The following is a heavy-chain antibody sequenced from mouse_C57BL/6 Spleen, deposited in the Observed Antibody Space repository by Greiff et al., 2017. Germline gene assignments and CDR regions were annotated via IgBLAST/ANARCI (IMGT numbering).Heavy chain of an antibody. CDR1: GYTFTSYW. Sequence: QVQLQQPGAELVMPGASVKLSCKASGYTFTSYWMHWVKQRPGQGLEWIGEIDPSDSYTNYNQKFKGKSTLTVDKSSSTAYMQLSSLTSEDSAFYYCARKWDYARAMDYWGQGTSVTVSS. D-gene: IGHD2-4*01. CDR3: ARKWDYARAMDY. V-gene: IGHV1-69*01. J-gene: IGHJ4*01. CDR2: IDPSDSYT.